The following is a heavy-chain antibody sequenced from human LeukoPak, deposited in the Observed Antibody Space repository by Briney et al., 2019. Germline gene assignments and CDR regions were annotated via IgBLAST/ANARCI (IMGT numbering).Heavy chain of an antibody. Sequence: SETLSLTCIVSGYSISSGYYWGWIRQPPGKGLEWIGSIYYSGSTYYNPSLKSRVTISVDTSKNQFSLKLSSVTAADTAVYYCAREGSSGWPYYYYYYGMDVWGQGTTVTVSS. CDR3: AREGSSGWPYYYYYYGMDV. V-gene: IGHV4-38-2*02. CDR1: GYSISSGYY. CDR2: IYYSGST. J-gene: IGHJ6*02. D-gene: IGHD6-19*01.